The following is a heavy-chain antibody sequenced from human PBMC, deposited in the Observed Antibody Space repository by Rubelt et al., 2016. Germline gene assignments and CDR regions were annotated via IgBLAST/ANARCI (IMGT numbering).Heavy chain of an antibody. J-gene: IGHJ4*02. CDR1: GFTFSSYA. CDR2: ISGSGGST. Sequence: EVQLLESGGGLVQPGGSLRLSCAASGFTFSSYAMSWVRQAPGKGLEWVSAISGSGGSTYYADSVKGRFTISRDNSKNTLYLQMNSLRAEDTAVYYCGNHCTNGVCYVPTFDYWGQGTLVTVSS. D-gene: IGHD2-8*01. V-gene: IGHV3-23*01. CDR3: GNHCTNGVCYVPTFDY.